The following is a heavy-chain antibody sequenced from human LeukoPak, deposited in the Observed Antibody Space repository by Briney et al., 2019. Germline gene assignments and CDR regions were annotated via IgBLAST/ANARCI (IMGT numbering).Heavy chain of an antibody. Sequence: PGGSLRLSCAASGFTFSSYAMSWVRQAPGKGLEWVSAISGSGGSTYYADSVKGRFTISRDNSKNTLYLQMNSLRAKDTAVYYCAKDRVVVPTGGFDYWGQGTLVTGAS. D-gene: IGHD2-15*01. J-gene: IGHJ4*02. CDR2: ISGSGGST. CDR1: GFTFSSYA. V-gene: IGHV3-23*01. CDR3: AKDRVVVPTGGFDY.